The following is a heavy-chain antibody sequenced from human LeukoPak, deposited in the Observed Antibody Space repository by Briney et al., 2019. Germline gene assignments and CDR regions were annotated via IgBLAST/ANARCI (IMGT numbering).Heavy chain of an antibody. CDR1: GYTFTGYY. D-gene: IGHD6-19*01. J-gene: IGHJ3*02. Sequence: ASVTVSCKASGYTFTGYYIHWVRQAPGQGLEWMGWINPNINGTNYAQKLQGRVTITTDTSTSTAYMEVRSLRSDDTAVFYCAREAPVAAGSDAFDIWGQGTMVTVSS. CDR2: INPNINGT. CDR3: AREAPVAAGSDAFDI. V-gene: IGHV1-2*02.